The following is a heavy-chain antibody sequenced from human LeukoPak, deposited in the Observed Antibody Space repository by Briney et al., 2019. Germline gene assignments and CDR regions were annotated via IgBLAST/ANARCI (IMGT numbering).Heavy chain of an antibody. Sequence: GGSLRLSCTASGFTFNNYAMTWVRQAPGKGLEWVSAISGNAARTYYTDSVKGRFTISRDNSKNTLYLQMNGLRAEATAIYYCARTYGDYAHLDFWGQGTLVTVSS. D-gene: IGHD4-17*01. J-gene: IGHJ4*02. CDR2: ISGNAART. CDR1: GFTFNNYA. CDR3: ARTYGDYAHLDF. V-gene: IGHV3-23*01.